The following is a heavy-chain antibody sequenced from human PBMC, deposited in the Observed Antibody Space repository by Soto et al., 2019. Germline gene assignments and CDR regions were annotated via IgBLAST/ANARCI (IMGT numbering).Heavy chain of an antibody. CDR3: AKGRGYSYGYYFDY. J-gene: IGHJ4*02. V-gene: IGHV3-23*01. CDR2: ISGSGGST. Sequence: GGSLRLSCAASGFTFSSYAMSWVRQAPGKGLEWVSAISGSGGSTYYADSVKGRFTISRDNSKNTLYLQMNSLRAEDTAVYYCAKGRGYSYGYYFDYWGQGTLVTAPQ. D-gene: IGHD5-18*01. CDR1: GFTFSSYA.